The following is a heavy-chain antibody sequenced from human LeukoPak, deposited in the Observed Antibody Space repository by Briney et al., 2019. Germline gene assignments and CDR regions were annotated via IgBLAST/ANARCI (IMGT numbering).Heavy chain of an antibody. V-gene: IGHV1-2*02. CDR3: TAGGGPSAWAFDI. CDR1: GYTFTGYY. CDR2: INPNSGGT. J-gene: IGHJ3*02. Sequence: ASVKVSCKASGYTFTGYYMHWVRQAPGQGLEWMGWINPNSGGTNYAQKFQGRVTMARDTSISTAYMELSRLRSDDTAVYYCTAGGGPSAWAFDIWGQGTMVTVSS. D-gene: IGHD2-8*02.